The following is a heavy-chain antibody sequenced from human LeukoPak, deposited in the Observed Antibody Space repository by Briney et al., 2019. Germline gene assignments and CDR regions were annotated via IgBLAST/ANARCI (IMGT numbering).Heavy chain of an antibody. J-gene: IGHJ5*02. D-gene: IGHD4-17*01. CDR2: ITGSGDST. CDR3: AKNDYGDYFRVNWFDP. CDR1: GFTFSSYA. V-gene: IGHV3-23*01. Sequence: GGSLRLSCAASGFTFSSYAMSWVRQAPGKGLEWVSAITGSGDSTYYADSVKGRFTISGDNSKNTLYLQMNSLRVEDTAVYYCAKNDYGDYFRVNWFDPWGQGTLVTVSS.